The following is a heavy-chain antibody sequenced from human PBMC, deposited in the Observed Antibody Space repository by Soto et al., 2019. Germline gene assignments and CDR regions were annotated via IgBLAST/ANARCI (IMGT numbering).Heavy chain of an antibody. D-gene: IGHD3-3*01. J-gene: IGHJ4*02. CDR1: GFTFNTYP. V-gene: IGHV3-30-3*01. CDR3: ASGLYYDFWSGLDH. CDR2: ISYDGDKN. Sequence: GGSLRLSCAASGFTFNTYPMHWFRQAPGKGLEWVAVISYDGDKNYYADSVKGRSIISRDNSKNTLFLQMKSLRTEDTAVYYCASGLYYDFWSGLDHWGQGTLVTVSS.